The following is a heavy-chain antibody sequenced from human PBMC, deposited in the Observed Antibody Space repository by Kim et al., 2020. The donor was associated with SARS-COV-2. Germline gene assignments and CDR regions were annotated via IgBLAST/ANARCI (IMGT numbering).Heavy chain of an antibody. V-gene: IGHV5-51*01. J-gene: IGHJ3*02. D-gene: IGHD3-9*01. CDR2: IYPGDSDT. Sequence: GESLKISCKGSGYSFTSYWIGWVRQMPGKGLEWMGIIYPGDSDTRYSPSFQGQVTISADKSISTAYLQWSSLKASDTAMYYCARQENYYDILTGSLKKAFDIWGQGTMVTVSS. CDR3: ARQENYYDILTGSLKKAFDI. CDR1: GYSFTSYW.